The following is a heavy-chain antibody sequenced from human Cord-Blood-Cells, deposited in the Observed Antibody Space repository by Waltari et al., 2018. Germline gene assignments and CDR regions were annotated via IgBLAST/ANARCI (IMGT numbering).Heavy chain of an antibody. CDR2: ISSSSSYI. Sequence: EVQLVESGGGLVKPGGSLRLSCAASGLTFCRCSMNWVRQAPGKGLEWVSSISSSSSYIYYADSVKGRFTISRDNAKNSLYLQMNSLRAEDTAVYYCARARGIGAFDIWGQGTMVTVSS. CDR3: ARARGIGAFDI. J-gene: IGHJ3*02. D-gene: IGHD3-10*01. CDR1: GLTFCRCS. V-gene: IGHV3-21*01.